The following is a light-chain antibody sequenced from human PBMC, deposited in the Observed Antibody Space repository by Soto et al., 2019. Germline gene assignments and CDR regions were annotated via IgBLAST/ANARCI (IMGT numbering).Light chain of an antibody. V-gene: IGLV1-36*01. J-gene: IGLJ2*01. CDR3: AAWDDSLNGLV. Sequence: QSVLTQPPSVSEAPRQRVTISCSGSSSNIGNNAVNWYQQLTGKAPKLLIYYDDLLPSGVSDRFSGSKSGTSASLAISGLQSEDEADDYCAAWDDSLNGLVFGGGTKLTVL. CDR2: YDD. CDR1: SSNIGNNA.